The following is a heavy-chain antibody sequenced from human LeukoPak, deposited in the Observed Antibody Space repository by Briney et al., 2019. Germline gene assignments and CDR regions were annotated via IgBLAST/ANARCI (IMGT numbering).Heavy chain of an antibody. J-gene: IGHJ4*02. CDR2: IIGSGAST. V-gene: IGHV3-23*01. D-gene: IGHD6-13*01. CDR3: AKDLFTSSWSEPNFDY. CDR1: GFTFSVYA. Sequence: GGSLRLSCAASGFTFSVYAMSWVRQAPGRGPEWVSAIIGSGASTKYADSVRGRFTTSRDNSKNTLYLQMNSLSAEDTAVYFCAKDLFTSSWSEPNFDYWGQGTLVTVSS.